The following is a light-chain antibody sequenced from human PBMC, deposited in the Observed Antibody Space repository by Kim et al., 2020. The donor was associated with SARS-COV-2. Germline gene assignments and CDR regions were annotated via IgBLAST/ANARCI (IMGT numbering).Light chain of an antibody. V-gene: IGLV4-69*02. CDR1: SGHSNYA. Sequence: QLVLTQSPSASASLGASVKLTCTLSSGHSNYAIAWHQQQPEKGPRYLMNLNSDGSHSKGDGIPDRFSGSSSGAERYLTISSLQSEDEADYYCQTWGTGLFGGGTKLTVL. CDR2: LNSDGSH. CDR3: QTWGTGL. J-gene: IGLJ3*02.